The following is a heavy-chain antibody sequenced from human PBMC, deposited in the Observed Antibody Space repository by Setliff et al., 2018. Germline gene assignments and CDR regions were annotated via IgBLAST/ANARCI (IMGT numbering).Heavy chain of an antibody. D-gene: IGHD1-7*01. CDR1: GGSISSSSYY. CDR3: ARLWNLGAFDI. Sequence: KASETLSLTCTVSGGSISSSSYYWGWIRQPPGKGLEWIGSIYYSGSTYYNPSLKSRVTISVDTSKNQFSLKLSSVTAADTAVYYCARLWNLGAFDIWGQGTMVTVSS. CDR2: IYYSGST. V-gene: IGHV4-39*07. J-gene: IGHJ3*02.